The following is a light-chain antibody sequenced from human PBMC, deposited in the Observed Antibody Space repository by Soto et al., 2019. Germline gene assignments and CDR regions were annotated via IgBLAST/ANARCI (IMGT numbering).Light chain of an antibody. CDR2: DVS. CDR1: RSDVGGYNY. J-gene: IGLJ1*01. CDR3: SSYTSSSTFYV. V-gene: IGLV2-14*01. Sequence: QSVLTQPASVSVSPGQSITISCTGSRSDVGGYNYVSWYQQHPGRAPKLMIYDVSDRPSGVSNRFSGSKSGNTASLTIAGLQAEDVGEYYCSSYTSSSTFYVFATGSKLTVL.